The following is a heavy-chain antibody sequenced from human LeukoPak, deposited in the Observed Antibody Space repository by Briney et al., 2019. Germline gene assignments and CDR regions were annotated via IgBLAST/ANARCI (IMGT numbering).Heavy chain of an antibody. V-gene: IGHV4-59*06. CDR2: IYYSGST. D-gene: IGHD5-18*01. CDR3: AGIDRYSYGQRTFDY. Sequence: SETLSLTCTVSGGSISSYYWSWIRQHPGKGLEWIGYIYYSGSTYYNPSLKSRVTISVDTSKNQFSLKLSSVTAADTAVYYCAGIDRYSYGQRTFDYWGQGTLVTVSS. CDR1: GGSISSYY. J-gene: IGHJ4*02.